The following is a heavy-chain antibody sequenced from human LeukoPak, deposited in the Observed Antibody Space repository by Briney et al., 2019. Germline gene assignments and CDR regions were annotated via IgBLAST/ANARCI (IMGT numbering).Heavy chain of an antibody. Sequence: SETLSLTCAVSGGSISSSNWWSWVRQPPGKGLEWIGEIYHSGSTNYNPSLKSPFTISVDTSKNQFSLKLSSVTAADTAVYYCSSGSNTDAFDIWGQGTMVTVSS. CDR2: IYHSGST. CDR3: SSGSNTDAFDI. V-gene: IGHV4-4*02. D-gene: IGHD6-19*01. J-gene: IGHJ3*02. CDR1: GGSISSSNW.